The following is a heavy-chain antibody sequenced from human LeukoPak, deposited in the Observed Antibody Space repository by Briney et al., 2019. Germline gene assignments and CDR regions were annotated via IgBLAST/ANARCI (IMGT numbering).Heavy chain of an antibody. D-gene: IGHD5-18*01. CDR3: ARHVKGSYGLRYFDY. CDR2: IYYSGST. CDR1: GGSISSGGYY. Sequence: PSQTLSLTCTVSGGSISSGGYYWSWIRQPPGKGLEWIGYIYYSGSTNYNPSLKSRVTISVDTSKNQFSLKLSSVTAADTAVYYCARHVKGSYGLRYFDYWGQGTLVTVSS. J-gene: IGHJ4*02. V-gene: IGHV4-61*08.